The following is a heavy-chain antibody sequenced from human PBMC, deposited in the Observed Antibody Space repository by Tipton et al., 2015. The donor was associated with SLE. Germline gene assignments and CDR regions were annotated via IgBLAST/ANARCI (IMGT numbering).Heavy chain of an antibody. J-gene: IGHJ5*02. D-gene: IGHD3-10*01. V-gene: IGHV4-30-4*01. CDR1: GGSISNGDYY. CDR3: ARVWFGEFPNNWFDP. Sequence: TLSLTCTVSGGSISNGDYYWSWFRQPPGKGLEWIGYIYYSGSTYYNPSLKSRVTISVDTSKNQFSLKLSSVTAADTAVYYCARVWFGEFPNNWFDPWGQGTLVTVSS. CDR2: IYYSGST.